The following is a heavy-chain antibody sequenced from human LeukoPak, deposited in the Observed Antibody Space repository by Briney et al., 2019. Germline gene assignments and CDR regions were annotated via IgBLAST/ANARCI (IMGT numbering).Heavy chain of an antibody. J-gene: IGHJ6*02. CDR1: GGSISSSSYH. CDR3: ARQWVWSWGMDV. CDR2: IYYSGST. V-gene: IGHV4-39*01. D-gene: IGHD3-3*01. Sequence: SETLSLTCTVSGGSISSSSYHWGWIRQPPGKGLEWIGSIYYSGSTYYNPSLKSRVTISVDTSKNQFSLKLSSVTAADTAVYYCARQWVWSWGMDVWGQGTTVTVSS.